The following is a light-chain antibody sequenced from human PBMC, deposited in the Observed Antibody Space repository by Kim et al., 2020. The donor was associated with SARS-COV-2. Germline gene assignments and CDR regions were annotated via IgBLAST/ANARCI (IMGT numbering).Light chain of an antibody. Sequence: PGERSTLSCAAGRGVSNSHCAWYERKPGQAPRLLICAASGRATGIPDRCSGRGSGTDFTLTISRLEPEDFAVYYCQQYHSSPRTFGQGTKVDIK. CDR2: AAS. J-gene: IGKJ1*01. CDR1: RGVSNSH. CDR3: QQYHSSPRT. V-gene: IGKV3-20*01.